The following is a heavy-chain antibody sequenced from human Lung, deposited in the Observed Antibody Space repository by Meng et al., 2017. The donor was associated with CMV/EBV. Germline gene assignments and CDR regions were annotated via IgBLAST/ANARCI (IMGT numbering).Heavy chain of an antibody. CDR1: GFTFSTYS. J-gene: IGHJ6*02. V-gene: IGHV3-21*01. CDR3: ARDVSPRSSAYFGIYYFYALHV. D-gene: IGHD2/OR15-2a*01. CDR2: ISSSGTYI. Sequence: GGSLRLXXAASGFTFSTYSMNWVRQAPGKGLEWVSSISSSGTYIYYIDSVKGRFTISRDNAQNSLYLQMNSLRAEDTAVYYCARDVSPRSSAYFGIYYFYALHVWGQGTTVTVSS.